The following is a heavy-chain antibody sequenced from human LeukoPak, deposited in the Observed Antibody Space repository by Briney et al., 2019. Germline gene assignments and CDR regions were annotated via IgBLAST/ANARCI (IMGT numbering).Heavy chain of an antibody. CDR3: ARTQGIIFGTATVIFAVDQ. CDR2: IFSNDEK. CDR1: GFSLRNARMG. J-gene: IGHJ4*02. D-gene: IGHD3-3*02. Sequence: SGPTLVQPTETLTLTCAVSGFSLRNARMGVAWIRQPPGKALEWLAHIFSNDEKSYTASLRSRLTISKDTSKSQVLLTLTNMGPLDTGTYHCARTQGIIFGTATVIFAVDQWGQGTPVTVSS. V-gene: IGHV2-26*01.